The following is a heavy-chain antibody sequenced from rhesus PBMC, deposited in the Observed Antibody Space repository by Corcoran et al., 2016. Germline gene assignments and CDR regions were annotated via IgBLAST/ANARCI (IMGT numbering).Heavy chain of an antibody. J-gene: IGHJ4*01. Sequence: QLQLQESGPGLVKPSETLSLTCAVSGGSISGYYWSWIRQPPWKGLQWIGNIDVIIAGTNYNPSLKSRVTISKVTSKNQFSLKLSSVTAADTAVYYCARHPFNGGTMIDYWGQGVLVTVSS. CDR3: ARHPFNGGTMIDY. CDR1: GGSISGYY. CDR2: IDVIIAGT. D-gene: IGHD1-1*01. V-gene: IGHV4-81*01.